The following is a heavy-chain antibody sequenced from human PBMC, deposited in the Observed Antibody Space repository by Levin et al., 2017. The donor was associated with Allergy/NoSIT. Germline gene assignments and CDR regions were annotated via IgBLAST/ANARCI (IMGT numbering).Heavy chain of an antibody. CDR2: LYQSGTS. D-gene: IGHD3-22*01. Sequence: TSETLSLTCGVSGFSISSGYYWGWIRQIPGKGLEWLGSLYQSGTSYYNPSLKSRVTISIDTSENQVTLKVKSVTAADTAVYYCARALYDGSGYPSFFDSWGQGIRVTVSS. CDR3: ARALYDGSGYPSFFDS. CDR1: GFSISSGYY. V-gene: IGHV4-38-2*01. J-gene: IGHJ4*02.